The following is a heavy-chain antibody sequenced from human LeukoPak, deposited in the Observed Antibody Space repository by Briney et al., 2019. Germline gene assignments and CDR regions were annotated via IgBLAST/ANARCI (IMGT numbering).Heavy chain of an antibody. Sequence: GGSLRLSCEASGFTFSSYAMSWVRQAPVRGLEWVAIVTNNGGATYYADSVKGRFTISRDNSKNTLYLQMHSLRVEDTAVYYCANSPKSDYWGQGTLVTVSS. CDR3: ANSPKSDY. CDR1: GFTFSSYA. V-gene: IGHV3-23*01. CDR2: VTNNGGAT. J-gene: IGHJ4*02.